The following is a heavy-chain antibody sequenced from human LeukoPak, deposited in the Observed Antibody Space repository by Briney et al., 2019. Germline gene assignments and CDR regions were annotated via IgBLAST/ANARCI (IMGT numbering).Heavy chain of an antibody. CDR1: GYTFTSYG. CDR3: ARDPCSSTSCYAFFDY. D-gene: IGHD2-2*01. Sequence: ASVKVSCKASGYTFTSYGISWVRQAPGQGLEWMGWISAYNGNTNYAQKLQGGVTMTTDTSTSTAYMELRSLRSDDTAVYYCARDPCSSTSCYAFFDYWGQGTLVTVSS. V-gene: IGHV1-18*01. J-gene: IGHJ4*02. CDR2: ISAYNGNT.